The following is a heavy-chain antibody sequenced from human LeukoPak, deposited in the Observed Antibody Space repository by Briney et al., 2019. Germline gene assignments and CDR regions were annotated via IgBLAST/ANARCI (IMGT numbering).Heavy chain of an antibody. CDR1: GFTFSNYW. CDR2: IKQDGSEK. Sequence: GGSLRLSCAASGFTFSNYWMSWVRQAPGKGLEWLANIKQDGSEKYYVDSVKGRFTISRDNAKNSLYLQMNSLRVEDTAVYYCARGGTKFDYWGQGTLVTVSS. D-gene: IGHD2-8*01. V-gene: IGHV3-7*01. J-gene: IGHJ4*02. CDR3: ARGGTKFDY.